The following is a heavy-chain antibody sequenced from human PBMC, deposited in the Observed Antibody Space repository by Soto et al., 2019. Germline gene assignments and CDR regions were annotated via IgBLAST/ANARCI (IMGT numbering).Heavy chain of an antibody. Sequence: EVQLVESGGGLVQPGGSLRLSCAATGFTFSTYWMHRVRQGPGKGLVWVSRISTDGSGTTYADSVKGRFTISRDNAKNTLYLQMNSLRAEDTAVYYCARATGSNHPFDYWGQGSLVTVSS. V-gene: IGHV3-74*01. CDR1: GFTFSTYW. CDR2: ISTDGSGT. D-gene: IGHD2-15*01. CDR3: ARATGSNHPFDY. J-gene: IGHJ4*02.